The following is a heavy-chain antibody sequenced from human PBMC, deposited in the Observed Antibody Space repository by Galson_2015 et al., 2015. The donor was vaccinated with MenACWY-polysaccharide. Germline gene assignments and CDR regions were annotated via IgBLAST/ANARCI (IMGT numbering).Heavy chain of an antibody. CDR2: IKKDGSEK. CDR3: ARGHYGMDV. V-gene: IGHV3-7*01. CDR1: GFTFKNYW. J-gene: IGHJ6*02. Sequence: SLRLSCAASGFTFKNYWMSWVRQAPGKGLEWVANIKKDGSEKYCVDSVKGRFTISRDNARNSLYLQMNGLRGEDTAVYYCARGHYGMDVWGQGTTVTVS.